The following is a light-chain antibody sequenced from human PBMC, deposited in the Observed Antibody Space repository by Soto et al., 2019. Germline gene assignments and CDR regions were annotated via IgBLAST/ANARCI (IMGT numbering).Light chain of an antibody. Sequence: EIVMTQSPASLSLSLVERASLSCRASQSVSSNLAWYQQKPGQAPRLPIYGASTRATGIPASFSGSGSGTEFTLTISSLQSEDFAVYYCQQYNNWPGTFGQGTKVDIK. CDR1: QSVSSN. J-gene: IGKJ1*01. V-gene: IGKV3-15*01. CDR2: GAS. CDR3: QQYNNWPGT.